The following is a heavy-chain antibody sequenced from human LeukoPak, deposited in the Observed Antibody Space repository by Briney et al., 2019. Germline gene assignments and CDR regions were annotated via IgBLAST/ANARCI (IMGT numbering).Heavy chain of an antibody. CDR3: ARDFGGSYLGYYYYYMDV. CDR2: ISAYNGNT. J-gene: IGHJ6*03. CDR1: GYTFTSYG. V-gene: IGHV1-18*01. Sequence: EASVKVSCKASGYTFTSYGISWVRQAPGQGLEWMGWISAYNGNTNYAQKLQGRVTMTTDTSTSTAYMELRSLRSDDTAVYYCARDFGGSYLGYYYYYMDVWGKGTTVTVSS. D-gene: IGHD1-26*01.